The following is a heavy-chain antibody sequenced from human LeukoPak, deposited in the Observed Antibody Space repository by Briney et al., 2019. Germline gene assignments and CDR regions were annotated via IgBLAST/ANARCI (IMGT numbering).Heavy chain of an antibody. CDR2: INHSGST. V-gene: IGHV4-34*01. J-gene: IGHJ4*02. CDR3: ARVTTVARNFDY. Sequence: SETLSLTCAVYGGSFSGYYWSWIRQPPGKGLEWIGEINHSGSTNYNPSLKSRVTISVDTSKNQFSLKLSSVTAEDTAVYYCARVTTVARNFDYWGQGTLVTVSS. D-gene: IGHD4-17*01. CDR1: GGSFSGYY.